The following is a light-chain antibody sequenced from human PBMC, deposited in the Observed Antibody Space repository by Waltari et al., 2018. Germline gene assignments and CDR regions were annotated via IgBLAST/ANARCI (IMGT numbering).Light chain of an antibody. J-gene: IGLJ3*02. V-gene: IGLV2-14*01. CDR1: RSDVGVYNY. CDR2: EVS. CDR3: SSYTSSSTRV. Sequence: QSALTQPASVSGSPGPSIPIPCPGTRSDVGVYNYVSWYQQHPGKAPKLMIYEVSNRPSGVSNRFSGSKSGNTASLTISGLQAEDEADYYCSSYTSSSTRVFGGGTKLTVL.